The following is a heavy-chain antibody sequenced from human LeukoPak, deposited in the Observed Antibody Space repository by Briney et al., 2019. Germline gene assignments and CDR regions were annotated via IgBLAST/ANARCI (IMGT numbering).Heavy chain of an antibody. CDR3: AKVSRYFDWLSSLYYYYYMDV. J-gene: IGHJ6*03. CDR2: ISGSGGST. Sequence: GGSLRLSCAASGFTFSSYGMSWVRQAPGKGLEWVSAISGSGGSTYYADSVKGRFTISRDNSKNTLYLQMNSLRAEDTAVYYCAKVSRYFDWLSSLYYYYYMDVWGKGTTVTISS. V-gene: IGHV3-23*01. CDR1: GFTFSSYG. D-gene: IGHD3-9*01.